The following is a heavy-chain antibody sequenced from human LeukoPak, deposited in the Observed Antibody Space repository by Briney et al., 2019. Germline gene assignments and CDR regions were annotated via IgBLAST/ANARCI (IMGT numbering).Heavy chain of an antibody. CDR1: GGSISSYY. D-gene: IGHD3-10*01. CDR3: ARDGYYYGSGSYSPFDY. Sequence: SETLSLTCTVSGGSISSYYWSWIRQPPGKGLEWIGDIYYSGSTNYNPSLKSRVTISVYTSKNQFSLKLSSVTAADTAVYYCARDGYYYGSGSYSPFDYWGQGTLVTVSS. V-gene: IGHV4-59*01. J-gene: IGHJ4*02. CDR2: IYYSGST.